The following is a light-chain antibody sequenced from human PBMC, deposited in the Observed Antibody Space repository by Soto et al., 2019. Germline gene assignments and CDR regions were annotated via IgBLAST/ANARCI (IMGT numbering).Light chain of an antibody. CDR2: EVS. V-gene: IGLV2-14*01. Sequence: QSALTQPASVSGSPGQSITISGTGTSRDVGGYDFVSWYQHHPGKVPKLMIFEVSKRPSGVSNRFSGSKSGNTASLTISGLQAEDEADYYCSSYTSTTLVFGGGTKLTVL. J-gene: IGLJ2*01. CDR1: SRDVGGYDF. CDR3: SSYTSTTLV.